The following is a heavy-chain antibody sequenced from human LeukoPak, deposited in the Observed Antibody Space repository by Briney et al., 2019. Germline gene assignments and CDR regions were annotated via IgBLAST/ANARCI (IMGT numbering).Heavy chain of an antibody. J-gene: IGHJ4*02. V-gene: IGHV1-18*01. CDR2: ISAYNGNT. CDR1: GYTFTSYG. Sequence: GSVKVSCKASGYTFTSYGISWVRQAPGQGLEWMGWISAYNGNTNYAQKLQGRVTMTTDTSTSTAYMELRSLRSDDTAVYYCARVANYDFWSGYSFFDYWGQGTLVTVSS. CDR3: ARVANYDFWSGYSFFDY. D-gene: IGHD3-3*01.